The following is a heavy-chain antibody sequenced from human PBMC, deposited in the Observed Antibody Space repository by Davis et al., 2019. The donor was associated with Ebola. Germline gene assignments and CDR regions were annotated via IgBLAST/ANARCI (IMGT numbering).Heavy chain of an antibody. D-gene: IGHD2-8*01. CDR1: GGSITGYY. Sequence: SETLSLTCFVAGGSITGYYWGWFRQSPEKGLEWLGFIHYSGSPNIANTSLNSRLTMSVDTSKNEFSLNLRAVTAADTAVYYCARVSTDRYCTNGVCYTEGFDPWGQGTLVTVSS. CDR2: IHYSGSPN. V-gene: IGHV4-59*01. CDR3: ARVSTDRYCTNGVCYTEGFDP. J-gene: IGHJ5*02.